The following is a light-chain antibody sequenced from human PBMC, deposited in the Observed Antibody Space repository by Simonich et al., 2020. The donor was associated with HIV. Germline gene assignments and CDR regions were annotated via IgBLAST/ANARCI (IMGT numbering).Light chain of an antibody. CDR3: QQYGNSPGT. Sequence: DIQMTQSPSSVSASVGNRVTITCRASQSISSWLAWYQQKPGRAPKLLIYAASSLQSGVPSRFTGSGSGTDFTLTISSLQPEDFATYYCQQYGNSPGTFGPGTKVDIK. CDR1: QSISSW. J-gene: IGKJ3*01. V-gene: IGKV1-12*01. CDR2: AAS.